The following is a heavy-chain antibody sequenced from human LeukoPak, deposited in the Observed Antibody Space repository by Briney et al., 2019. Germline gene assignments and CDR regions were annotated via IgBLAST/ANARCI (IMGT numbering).Heavy chain of an antibody. J-gene: IGHJ3*02. D-gene: IGHD6-13*01. Sequence: GESLKISCKGSGYSFTSYWIGWVRQMPGKGLEWMGIIYPGDSDTRYSPSFQGQVTISADKSISTAYLQWSSPKASDTAMYYCARRGAMGGQQRGPSVAFDIWGQGTMVTVSS. V-gene: IGHV5-51*01. CDR1: GYSFTSYW. CDR3: ARRGAMGGQQRGPSVAFDI. CDR2: IYPGDSDT.